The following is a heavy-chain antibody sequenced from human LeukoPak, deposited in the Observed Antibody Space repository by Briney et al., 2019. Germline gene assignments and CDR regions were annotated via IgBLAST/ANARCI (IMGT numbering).Heavy chain of an antibody. V-gene: IGHV1-69*13. CDR1: GGTFSSYA. CDR3: ARDADCSSTSCYAFDI. D-gene: IGHD2-2*01. J-gene: IGHJ3*02. CDR2: IIPIFGTA. Sequence: SVKVSCKASGGTFSSYAISWVRQAPGQGLEWMGGIIPIFGTANYAQKFQGRVTITADESTSTAYMELSSLRSEDTAVYYCARDADCSSTSCYAFDIWGQGTMVTVSS.